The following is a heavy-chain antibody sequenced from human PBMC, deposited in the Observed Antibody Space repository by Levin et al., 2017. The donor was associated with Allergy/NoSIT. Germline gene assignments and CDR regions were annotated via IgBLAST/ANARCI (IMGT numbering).Heavy chain of an antibody. CDR3: ASIAGADSSGYYPNYYGMDV. CDR2: IYYSGST. D-gene: IGHD3-22*01. CDR1: GGSISSSSYY. J-gene: IGHJ6*02. V-gene: IGHV4-39*07. Sequence: SETLSLTCTVSGGSISSSSYYWGWIRQPPGKGLEWIGSIYYSGSTYYNPSLKSQVTISVDTSKNQFSLKLSSVTAADTAVYYCASIAGADSSGYYPNYYGMDVWGQGTTVTVSS.